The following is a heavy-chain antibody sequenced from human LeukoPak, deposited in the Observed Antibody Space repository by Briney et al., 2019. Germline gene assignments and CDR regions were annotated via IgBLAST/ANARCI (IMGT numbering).Heavy chain of an antibody. D-gene: IGHD3-22*01. V-gene: IGHV5-51*01. J-gene: IGHJ1*01. CDR2: IYPGDSVI. CDR3: ARLEKGTMIY. Sequence: GESLKISCKGSGYSFTTYWIGWVRQMPGKGLEWMGIIYPGDSVIRYSPSFQGQVTFSADKSISTAYLQWSSLKASDTAMYYCARLEKGTMIYWGQGTLVTVSS. CDR1: GYSFTTYW.